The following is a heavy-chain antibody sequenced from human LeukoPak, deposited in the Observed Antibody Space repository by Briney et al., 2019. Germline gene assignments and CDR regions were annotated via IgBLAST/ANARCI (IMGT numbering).Heavy chain of an antibody. Sequence: GGSLRLSCAASGFTFSSYWMSRVRQAPGKGLEWVANIKQDGSEKYYVDSVKGRFTISRDNAKNSLYLQMNSLRAEDTAVYYCARDSACSSTSCSMDVWGQGTTVTVSS. CDR2: IKQDGSEK. D-gene: IGHD2-2*01. CDR3: ARDSACSSTSCSMDV. CDR1: GFTFSSYW. J-gene: IGHJ6*02. V-gene: IGHV3-7*03.